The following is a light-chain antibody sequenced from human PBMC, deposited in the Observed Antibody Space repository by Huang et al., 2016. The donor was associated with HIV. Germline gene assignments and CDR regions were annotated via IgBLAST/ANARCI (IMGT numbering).Light chain of an antibody. Sequence: EIVLTQSPATLSLSPGERATLSCRASQSVPSHLAWYQQKPGQAPRLLIYDASNRATGIPGSCSGSGSGTDFTLTISSLEPEDFAVYYCQQRSKWPALTFGGGTKVEIK. J-gene: IGKJ4*01. CDR1: QSVPSH. V-gene: IGKV3-11*01. CDR3: QQRSKWPALT. CDR2: DAS.